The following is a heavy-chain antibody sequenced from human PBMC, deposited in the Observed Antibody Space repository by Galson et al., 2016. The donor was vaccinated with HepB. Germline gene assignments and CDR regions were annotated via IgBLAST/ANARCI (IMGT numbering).Heavy chain of an antibody. D-gene: IGHD2/OR15-2a*01. V-gene: IGHV5-10-1*01. CDR1: EYSFTNYW. CDR2: IDPSDSYT. Sequence: QSGAEVKKPGESLRISCKGSEYSFTNYWISWVRQMPGKGLEWMGRIDPSDSYTHYSPSSQGHGTISVDKSINTAYLQWSSLKASDTAIYFCARHSPGNRAHWYFDLWGRGTLLTVSS. J-gene: IGHJ2*01. CDR3: ARHSPGNRAHWYFDL.